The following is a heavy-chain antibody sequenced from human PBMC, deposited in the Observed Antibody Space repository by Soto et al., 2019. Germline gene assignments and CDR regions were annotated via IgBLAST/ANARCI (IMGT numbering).Heavy chain of an antibody. CDR1: GFTFSSHW. J-gene: IGHJ3*02. CDR3: TSEAGYCSRTSCYRRAFDS. Sequence: EVQLVESGGDLVQPGGSLRLSCAASGFTFSSHWMHWVRRVPGKGLVWGSHINTDGGITGYADSVKGRFTISRDNAKNTLYLQMKGLRVEDTSVYYCTSEAGYCSRTSCYRRAFDSWGQGTMVTVSS. V-gene: IGHV3-74*01. D-gene: IGHD2-2*01. CDR2: INTDGGIT.